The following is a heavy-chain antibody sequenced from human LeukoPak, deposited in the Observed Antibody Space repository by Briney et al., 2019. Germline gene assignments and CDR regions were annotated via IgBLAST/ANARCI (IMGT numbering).Heavy chain of an antibody. CDR2: IYSGGST. CDR1: GGSFSGYY. D-gene: IGHD6-13*01. CDR3: ARDDQWIAAAGKIDY. Sequence: ETLSLTCAVYGGSFSGYYWSWIRQPPGKGLEWVSVIYSGGSTYYADSVKGRFTISRDNSKNTLYLQMNSLRAEDTAVYYCARDDQWIAAAGKIDYWGQGTLVTVSS. J-gene: IGHJ4*02. V-gene: IGHV3-66*01.